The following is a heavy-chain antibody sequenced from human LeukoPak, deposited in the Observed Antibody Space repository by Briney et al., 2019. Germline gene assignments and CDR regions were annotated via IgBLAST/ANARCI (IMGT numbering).Heavy chain of an antibody. Sequence: ASVTVSRKASGYTFTRHSIHWVRQAPGQGLEWMGLINPSVGTTNYAQKFQGRVTMTRDTSTSTGYLELGSLRLEDTAVYYCAISGYDSAYYRDSWGQGTLVTVSS. CDR2: INPSVGTT. CDR1: GYTFTRHS. CDR3: AISGYDSAYYRDS. J-gene: IGHJ4*02. V-gene: IGHV1-46*01. D-gene: IGHD1-26*01.